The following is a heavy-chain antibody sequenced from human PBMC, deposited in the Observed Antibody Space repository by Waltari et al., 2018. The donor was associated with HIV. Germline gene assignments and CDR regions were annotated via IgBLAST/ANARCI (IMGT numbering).Heavy chain of an antibody. CDR2: ISSSSSYI. V-gene: IGHV3-21*01. CDR3: ANSGGIGPYGMDV. Sequence: EVQLVESGGGLVKPGGSLRLSCADHGLSLSSYGLNWVRQAPGKGLEWVSSISSSSSYIYYADSVKGRFTISRDNAKNSLYLQMNSLRVEDTAVYYCANSGGIGPYGMDVWGQGTTVTVSS. CDR1: GLSLSSYG. D-gene: IGHD6-13*01. J-gene: IGHJ6*02.